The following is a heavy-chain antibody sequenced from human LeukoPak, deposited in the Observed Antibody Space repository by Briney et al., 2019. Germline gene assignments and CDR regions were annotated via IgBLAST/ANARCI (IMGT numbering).Heavy chain of an antibody. J-gene: IGHJ5*02. CDR3: ARVESAAGYCSGGSCRTWLFDP. V-gene: IGHV1-69*13. CDR1: GYTFTSYA. D-gene: IGHD2-15*01. CDR2: IIPIFGTA. Sequence: SVKVSCKASGYTFTSYAISWVRQAPGQGLEWMGGIIPIFGTANYAQKFQGRVTITADESTSTAYMELSSLRSEDTAVYYCARVESAAGYCSGGSCRTWLFDPWGQGTLVTVSS.